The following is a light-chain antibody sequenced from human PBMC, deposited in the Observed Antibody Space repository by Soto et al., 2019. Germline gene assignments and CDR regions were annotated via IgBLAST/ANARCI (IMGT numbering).Light chain of an antibody. CDR2: GAS. J-gene: IGKJ5*01. V-gene: IGKV3-15*01. CDR3: QQYNNWPRSYT. Sequence: EIVMTQSPATLSVSPGETATLSCRASQGISRTLAWYQLKPGQAPRLLFYGASTRATGIPARFSGSGSGTEFTLTISSLQSEDFAVYYCQQYNNWPRSYTFGQGTRLEIK. CDR1: QGISRT.